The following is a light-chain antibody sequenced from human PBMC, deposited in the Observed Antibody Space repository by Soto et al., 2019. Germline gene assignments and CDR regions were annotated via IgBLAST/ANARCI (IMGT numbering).Light chain of an antibody. CDR2: DAS. J-gene: IGKJ5*01. V-gene: IGKV1-27*01. CDR1: QDISNY. CDR3: QKYNSAPQN. Sequence: DIQMTQSPSSLSASVGDRVTITCQASQDISNYLNWYQQKPGKAPKLLIYDASNLETGVPSRFSGSGSGADFTLTISSLQPEDVATYYCQKYNSAPQNFGQGTRLEIK.